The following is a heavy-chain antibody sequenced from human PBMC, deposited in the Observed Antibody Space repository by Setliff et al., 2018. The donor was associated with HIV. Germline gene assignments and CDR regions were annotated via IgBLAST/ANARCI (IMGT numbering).Heavy chain of an antibody. D-gene: IGHD5-18*01. Sequence: ASVKVSCKASGSTFSTYDINWVRQATGQGLEWMGWMNPNSGNTGYAQKFQGRVTMTRNTSISTAYMELSSPTSEDTAVYYCARGRYNSRIDVWGQGTTVTVSS. J-gene: IGHJ6*02. CDR3: ARGRYNSRIDV. CDR1: GSTFSTYD. V-gene: IGHV1-8*01. CDR2: MNPNSGNT.